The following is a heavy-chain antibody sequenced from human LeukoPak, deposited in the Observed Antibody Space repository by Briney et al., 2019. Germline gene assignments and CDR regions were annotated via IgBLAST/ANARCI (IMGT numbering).Heavy chain of an antibody. Sequence: ASVKVSCKASGGTFSSYTISWVRQAPGQGLEWMGRISPILGIANYAQKFQGRVTITADKSTSTAYMELSSLRSEDTAVYYCARLLGDSSSGPMDVWGQGTTVTVSS. V-gene: IGHV1-69*02. CDR3: ARLLGDSSSGPMDV. D-gene: IGHD6-6*01. CDR1: GGTFSSYT. J-gene: IGHJ6*02. CDR2: ISPILGIA.